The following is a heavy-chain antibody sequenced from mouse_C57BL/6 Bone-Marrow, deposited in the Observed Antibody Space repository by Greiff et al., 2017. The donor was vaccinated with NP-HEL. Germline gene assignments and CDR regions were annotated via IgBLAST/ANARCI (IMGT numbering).Heavy chain of an antibody. J-gene: IGHJ1*03. CDR1: GYTFTSYW. V-gene: IGHV1-59*01. CDR2: IDPSDSYT. D-gene: IGHD2-5*01. CDR3: ASSYYSNYEWYFDV. Sequence: QVQLQHPGAELVRPGPSVKLSCKASGYTFTSYWMHWVKQRPGQGLEWIGVIDPSDSYTNYNQKFKGKATLTVDTSSSTAYMQLSSLTSEDSAVYYCASSYYSNYEWYFDVWGTGTTVTVSS.